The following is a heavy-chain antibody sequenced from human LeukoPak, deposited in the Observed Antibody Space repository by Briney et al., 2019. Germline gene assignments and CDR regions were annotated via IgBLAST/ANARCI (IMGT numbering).Heavy chain of an antibody. CDR3: ARSDSGYDYLDY. D-gene: IGHD5-12*01. CDR1: GYTFTIYA. V-gene: IGHV1-3*01. CDR2: INAGNGNT. Sequence: ASVKVSCKASGYTFTIYAMQWVRQAPGQRLEWMGWINAGNGNTKLSQKFQDRVTITRGTSASTAYMELSSLRYEDTAIYYCARSDSGYDYLDYWGQGTLVTVSS. J-gene: IGHJ4*02.